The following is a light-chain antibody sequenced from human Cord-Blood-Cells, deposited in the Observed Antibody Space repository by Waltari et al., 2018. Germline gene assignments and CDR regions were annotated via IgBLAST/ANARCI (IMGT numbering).Light chain of an antibody. Sequence: EIVMTQSPATLSVSPGERATLSCRASQSVSSNLAWYQQKPGQAPRRLIYGASTRATGIPPSFLGSRSGTEFTLTISSLQSQDVAVYYCQQYNNCPPWTFGQGTKVEIK. V-gene: IGKV3-15*01. J-gene: IGKJ1*01. CDR2: GAS. CDR1: QSVSSN. CDR3: QQYNNCPPWT.